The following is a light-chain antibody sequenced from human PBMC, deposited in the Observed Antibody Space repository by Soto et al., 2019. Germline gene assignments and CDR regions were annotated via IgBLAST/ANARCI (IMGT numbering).Light chain of an antibody. CDR3: LQHNDKPQT. CDR2: AAS. CDR1: QGISNY. V-gene: IGKV1-17*03. Sequence: IRITDSPAPRSASVGDVVTITSRASQGISNYLAWFQRKPGKVPRRLIYAASRLQSGVPSRFSGSGSGTEFTLTISSLQPEDFATYCCLQHNDKPQTFGQGTKVDIK. J-gene: IGKJ1*01.